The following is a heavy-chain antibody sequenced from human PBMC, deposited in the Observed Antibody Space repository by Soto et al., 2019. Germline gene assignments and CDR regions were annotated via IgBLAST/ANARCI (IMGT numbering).Heavy chain of an antibody. D-gene: IGHD6-25*01. CDR1: GFTFSSYD. V-gene: IGHV3-33*01. Sequence: GGSLRLSCAASGFTFSSYDMHWVRQAPGKGLEWVAVIWYDGSNKYYADSVKGRFTISRDNSKNTLYLQMNSLRAEDTAVYYCARDRSGLVGEHAYWGQGTLVPVSS. CDR3: ARDRSGLVGEHAY. CDR2: IWYDGSNK. J-gene: IGHJ4*02.